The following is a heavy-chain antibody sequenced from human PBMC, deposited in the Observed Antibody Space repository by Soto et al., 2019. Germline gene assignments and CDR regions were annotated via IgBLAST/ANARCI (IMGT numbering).Heavy chain of an antibody. V-gene: IGHV4-39*07. D-gene: IGHD3-22*01. CDR2: IFYSGST. CDR3: AGSSGYYYYFDY. J-gene: IGHJ4*02. Sequence: PSETLSLTCNVSGGSISSSRSYWAWIRQPPGKGLEWIANIFYSGSTYYNPSLASRVTVSVDTSKNQFSLKLSSVTAADTAVYYCAGSSGYYYYFDYWGQGTLVTVSS. CDR1: GGSISSSRSY.